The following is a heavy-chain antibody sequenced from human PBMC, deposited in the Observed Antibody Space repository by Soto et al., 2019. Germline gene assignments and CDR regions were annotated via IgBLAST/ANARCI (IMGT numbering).Heavy chain of an antibody. V-gene: IGHV4-59*08. J-gene: IGHJ4*02. CDR2: IYYSGST. CDR1: GGSISSYY. D-gene: IGHD6-19*01. Sequence: SETLSLTCTVSGGSISSYYWSWIRQPPGKGLEWIGYIYYSGSTNYNPSLKSRVTISVDTSKNQFSLKLSFVTAADTAVYYCARHISGWYYFDYWGQGTLVTVSS. CDR3: ARHISGWYYFDY.